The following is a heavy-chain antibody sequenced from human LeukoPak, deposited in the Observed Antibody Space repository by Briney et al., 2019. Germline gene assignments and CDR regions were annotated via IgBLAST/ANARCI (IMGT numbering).Heavy chain of an antibody. Sequence: EASVKVSCKASGYTFTSYGISWVRQAPGQGLEWMGWISAYNGNTNYAQKLQGRVTMTTDTSTSTAYMELRSLRSDDTAVYYCARDLRSIAARHSNYMDVWGKGTTATVSS. J-gene: IGHJ6*03. D-gene: IGHD6-6*01. V-gene: IGHV1-18*01. CDR1: GYTFTSYG. CDR3: ARDLRSIAARHSNYMDV. CDR2: ISAYNGNT.